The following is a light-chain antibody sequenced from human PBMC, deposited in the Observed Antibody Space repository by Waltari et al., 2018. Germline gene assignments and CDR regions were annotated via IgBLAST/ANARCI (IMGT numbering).Light chain of an antibody. Sequence: DIVMTQSPDSLAVSLGERAPIHVQLRQSHLYRSSNRNALAWYQQKPGTPPKLLFFWAATRESGAPDRFSVSGSGTDFTLTISSLQAEDVAVYYCQQYYNAPLTFGGGTKVEIK. V-gene: IGKV4-1*01. J-gene: IGKJ4*01. CDR2: WAA. CDR3: QQYYNAPLT. CDR1: QSHLYRSSNRNA.